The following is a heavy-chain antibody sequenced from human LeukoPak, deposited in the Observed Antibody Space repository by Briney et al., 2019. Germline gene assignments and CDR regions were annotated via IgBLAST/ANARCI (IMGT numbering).Heavy chain of an antibody. CDR1: GGSFSGYY. Sequence: ASETLSLTCAVYGGSFSGYYWSWIRQPPGKGLEWIEEINHSGSTNYNPSLKSRVTISVDTSKNQFSLKMSSVTAADTAVYYCARGRDTDYDFWRGSQEYYFDYWGQGTLVTFSS. V-gene: IGHV4-34*01. CDR2: INHSGST. D-gene: IGHD3-3*01. CDR3: ARGRDTDYDFWRGSQEYYFDY. J-gene: IGHJ4*02.